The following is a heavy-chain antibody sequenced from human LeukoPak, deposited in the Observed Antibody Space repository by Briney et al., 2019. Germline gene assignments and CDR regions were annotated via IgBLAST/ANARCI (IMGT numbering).Heavy chain of an antibody. V-gene: IGHV4-59*01. Sequence: SETLSLTFTVSGGSISSYYWSWIRQPPGKGLDWIGYIYYSGSTNYNPSLKSRVTISVDTSKNQFSLKLSSVTAADTAVYYCARDTGAAHYYYYGMDVWGQGTTVTVSS. CDR2: IYYSGST. D-gene: IGHD6-19*01. CDR3: ARDTGAAHYYYYGMDV. CDR1: GGSISSYY. J-gene: IGHJ6*02.